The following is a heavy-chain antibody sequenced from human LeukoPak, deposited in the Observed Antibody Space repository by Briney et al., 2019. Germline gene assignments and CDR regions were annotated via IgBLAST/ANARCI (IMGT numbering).Heavy chain of an antibody. D-gene: IGHD3-10*01. CDR1: GGSISSSTYY. V-gene: IGHV4-39*01. Sequence: SETLSLTCTVSGGSISSSTYYWGWVRQPPGKGLEWIGNMYYGGSTYYNPSLKGRVTISVDTSNNQFSLKLSSVTAADAAMYYCARRNSGSGNFDCWGQGTLVTVSS. CDR3: ARRNSGSGNFDC. CDR2: MYYGGST. J-gene: IGHJ4*02.